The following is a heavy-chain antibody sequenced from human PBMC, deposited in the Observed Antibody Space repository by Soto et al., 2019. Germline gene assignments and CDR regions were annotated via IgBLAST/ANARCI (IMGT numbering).Heavy chain of an antibody. CDR2: ISGSGDKT. CDR1: GFTFKYYA. CDR3: ARESKWYGGQYFQD. Sequence: EVQLLQSGGGLAQPGTSLRLSCAASGFTFKYYAMTWVRQAPGKGLEWVSTISGSGDKTDYADSVKGPFRVSRDNPKDTLHLQMDSLRADDTALYYCARESKWYGGQYFQDWGQGTLVTVSS. J-gene: IGHJ1*01. D-gene: IGHD2-8*01. V-gene: IGHV3-23*01.